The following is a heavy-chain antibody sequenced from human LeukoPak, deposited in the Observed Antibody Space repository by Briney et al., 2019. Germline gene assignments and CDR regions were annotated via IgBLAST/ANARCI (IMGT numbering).Heavy chain of an antibody. D-gene: IGHD4-23*01. V-gene: IGHV3-7*03. CDR2: IKQDGSEK. Sequence: GGSLRLSCAASGFTFSSYWMSWVRQAPGKGLEWVANIKQDGSEKYYVDSVKGRFTISRDNSKNTLYLQMNSLRAEDTAVYYCAKAPPHGGNSLYFQHWGQGTLVTVSS. CDR1: GFTFSSYW. J-gene: IGHJ1*01. CDR3: AKAPPHGGNSLYFQH.